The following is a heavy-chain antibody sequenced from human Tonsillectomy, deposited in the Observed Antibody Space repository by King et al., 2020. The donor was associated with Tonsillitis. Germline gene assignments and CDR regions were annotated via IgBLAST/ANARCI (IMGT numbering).Heavy chain of an antibody. CDR2: ISGSGGST. Sequence: VQLVESGGGLVQPGGSLRLSCAASGFTFSSYAMNWVRQAPGKGLEWVSGISGSGGSTYYADSVKGRFTISRDNSKNTLYLQMNSLRAEDTAVYYCAKGYNDILTPPDYWGQGTLVTVSS. D-gene: IGHD3-9*01. J-gene: IGHJ4*02. V-gene: IGHV3-23*04. CDR3: AKGYNDILTPPDY. CDR1: GFTFSSYA.